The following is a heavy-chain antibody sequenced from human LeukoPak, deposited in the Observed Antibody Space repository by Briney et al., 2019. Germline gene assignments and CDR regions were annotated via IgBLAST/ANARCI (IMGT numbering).Heavy chain of an antibody. Sequence: ASVKVSCKASGYTFTSYDINRVRQATGQGLEWMGWMNPNSGNTGYAQKFQGRVTMTRNTSISTAYMELSSLRSEDTAVYYCASGLLEDYDFWSGPRFDPWGQGTLVTVSS. D-gene: IGHD3-3*01. CDR2: MNPNSGNT. J-gene: IGHJ5*02. CDR1: GYTFTSYD. CDR3: ASGLLEDYDFWSGPRFDP. V-gene: IGHV1-8*01.